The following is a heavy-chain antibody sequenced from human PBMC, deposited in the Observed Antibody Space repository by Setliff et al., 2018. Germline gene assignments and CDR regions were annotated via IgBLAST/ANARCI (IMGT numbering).Heavy chain of an antibody. CDR2: INPNSGGT. J-gene: IGHJ4*02. CDR3: ARGVSGTPVRFDY. CDR1: GYTFISYA. Sequence: ASVKVSCKASGYTFISYALHWVRQAPGQRLQWMGWINPNSGGTNYAQKFQGRVTMTRDTYISTAYMELSSLRSDDTAVYYCARGVSGTPVRFDYWGQGTLVTVSS. V-gene: IGHV1-2*02. D-gene: IGHD3-22*01.